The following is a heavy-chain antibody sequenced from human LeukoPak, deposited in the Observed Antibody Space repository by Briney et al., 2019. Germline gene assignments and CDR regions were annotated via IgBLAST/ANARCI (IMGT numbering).Heavy chain of an antibody. J-gene: IGHJ1*01. D-gene: IGHD3-22*01. V-gene: IGHV3-33*01. CDR3: ATGNYYDSRGYYTFGH. Sequence: GGSLRLSCAASGFTFSSYGMHWVRQAPGKGLEWVAVIWYDGSNKYYADSVKGRFTISRDNSKNTLYLQMNSLRAEDTAVYYCATGNYYDSRGYYTFGHWGQGTLVTVSS. CDR2: IWYDGSNK. CDR1: GFTFSSYG.